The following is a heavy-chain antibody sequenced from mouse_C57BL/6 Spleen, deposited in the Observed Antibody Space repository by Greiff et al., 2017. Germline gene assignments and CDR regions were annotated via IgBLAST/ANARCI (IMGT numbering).Heavy chain of an antibody. CDR3: ARNEGNGNPYWYFDV. V-gene: IGHV2-9-1*01. CDR1: GFSLTSYA. J-gene: IGHJ1*03. CDR2: IWTGGGT. Sequence: VMLVESGPGLVAPSQSLSITCTVSGFSLTSYAISWVRQPPGKGLEWLGVIWTGGGTNYNSALKSRLSISKDNSKSQVFLKMNSLQTDDTARYYCARNEGNGNPYWYFDVWGTGTTVTVSS. D-gene: IGHD2-1*01.